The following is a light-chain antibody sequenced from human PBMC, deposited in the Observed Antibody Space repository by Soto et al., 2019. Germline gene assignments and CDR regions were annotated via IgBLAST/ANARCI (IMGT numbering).Light chain of an antibody. CDR1: SSNVGSNT. V-gene: IGLV1-44*01. CDR2: NNS. CDR3: EAWDDSLRGLE. J-gene: IGLJ2*01. Sequence: QSVLTQPPSASGTPGQMVTISCSGSSSNVGSNTGNWYQQLPGMAPKLLIYNNSQRPSGVPDRCSGSKSGTSASLAISGLQSEDEADYYCEAWDDSLRGLEFGGGTKLTVL.